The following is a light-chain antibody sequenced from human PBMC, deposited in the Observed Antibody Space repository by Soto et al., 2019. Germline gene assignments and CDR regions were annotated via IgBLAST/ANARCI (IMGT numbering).Light chain of an antibody. CDR2: QDR. Sequence: SYELTQPPSVSVSPGQTASITCSGDKLGNKYACWYQQKPGQSPVLVIYQDRRRPSGIPERFSGSKSGNTATLTISGTHAMDEADYYCQAWDSSIVVFGGGTKVTVL. J-gene: IGLJ2*01. CDR1: KLGNKY. V-gene: IGLV3-1*01. CDR3: QAWDSSIVV.